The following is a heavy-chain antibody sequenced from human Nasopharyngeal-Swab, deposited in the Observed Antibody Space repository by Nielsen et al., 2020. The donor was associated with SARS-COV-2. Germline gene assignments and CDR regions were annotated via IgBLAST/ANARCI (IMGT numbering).Heavy chain of an antibody. Sequence: GESLKISCVASGFIFDNYWMSWVRQAPGKGLEWVANIKYDGSEKYYVDSVRGRFTISRDNAKNTVYLQMNSLRAEDTAVYYCARDRQLVGDYYYYYGMDVWGQGTTVTVSS. CDR2: IKYDGSEK. V-gene: IGHV3-7*01. D-gene: IGHD6-6*01. J-gene: IGHJ6*02. CDR1: GFIFDNYW. CDR3: ARDRQLVGDYYYYYGMDV.